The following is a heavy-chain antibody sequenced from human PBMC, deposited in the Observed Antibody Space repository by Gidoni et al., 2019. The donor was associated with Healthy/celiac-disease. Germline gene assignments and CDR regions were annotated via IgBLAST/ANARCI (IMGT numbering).Heavy chain of an antibody. Sequence: EVQLVESGGGLVKPGGSLRLSCAASGFTFSSYRMNWVRQAPGKGLEWVSSISSSSSYIYYADSVKGRFTISRDNAKNSLYLQMNSLRAEDTAVYYCARGRGHIGGSYDSDLDYWGQGTLVTVSS. J-gene: IGHJ4*02. CDR2: ISSSSSYI. D-gene: IGHD1-26*01. V-gene: IGHV3-21*01. CDR1: GFTFSSYR. CDR3: ARGRGHIGGSYDSDLDY.